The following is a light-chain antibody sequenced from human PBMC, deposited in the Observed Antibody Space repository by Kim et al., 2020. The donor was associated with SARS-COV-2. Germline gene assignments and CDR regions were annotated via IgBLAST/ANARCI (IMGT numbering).Light chain of an antibody. CDR1: QSVGSSL. CDR2: EAF. Sequence: EIVLTQSPGTLSLSPGERATLSCRASQSVGSSLLAWYQQKPGQAPRLLIYEAFKRVAGIPDRFSGSGSGTDFTLTISRPEPEDFAMYDGQQDGSSPYSVGQGTKLEI. J-gene: IGKJ2*03. V-gene: IGKV3-20*01. CDR3: QQDGSSPYS.